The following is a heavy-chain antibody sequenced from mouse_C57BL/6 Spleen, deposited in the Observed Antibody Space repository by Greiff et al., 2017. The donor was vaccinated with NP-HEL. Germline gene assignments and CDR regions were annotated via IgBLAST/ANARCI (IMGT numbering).Heavy chain of an antibody. CDR1: GFTFTSYW. D-gene: IGHD2-4*01. CDR2: IYPGNGDT. Sequence: EVQLQQSGTVLARPGASVKMSCTTSGFTFTSYWMHWVKQRPGQGLEWIGAIYPGNGDTCYNQKFKGKAKMTAVTSASTAYLELSSLTTADSAVNYWTINEEISDYDAWLVYGGKGTLVTVS. V-gene: IGHV1-5*01. J-gene: IGHJ3*01. CDR3: TINEEISDYDAWLVY.